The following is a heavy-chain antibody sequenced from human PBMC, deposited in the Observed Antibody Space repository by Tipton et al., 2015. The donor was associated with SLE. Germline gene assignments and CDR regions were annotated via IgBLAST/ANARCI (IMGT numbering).Heavy chain of an antibody. V-gene: IGHV3-9*01. CDR1: GFTFEDYA. J-gene: IGHJ4*02. CDR2: ISWNGGST. D-gene: IGHD6-13*01. Sequence: RSLRLSCVVSGFTFEDYAMHWVRPAPGKGLEWVSGISWNGGSTVYSDSVKGRFSISRDNAKKSLYLQMNSLRAADTAVFYCAKDPMLLAAAESPDYWGQGTLVTVSS. CDR3: AKDPMLLAAAESPDY.